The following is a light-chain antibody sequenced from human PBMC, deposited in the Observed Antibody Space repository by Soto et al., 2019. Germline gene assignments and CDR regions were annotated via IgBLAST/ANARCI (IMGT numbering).Light chain of an antibody. CDR3: QQYDSSPWT. CDR2: GAS. V-gene: IGKV3-20*01. Sequence: EIVLTQSPGTLSLSPGERATLSCRASQSVSSSFLAWYQLKPGQAPRLLIYGASSRATGIPDRFSGSGSGTDFTLTISRLEPEEFAVYYCQQYDSSPWTCGQGTKVEIK. CDR1: QSVSSSF. J-gene: IGKJ1*01.